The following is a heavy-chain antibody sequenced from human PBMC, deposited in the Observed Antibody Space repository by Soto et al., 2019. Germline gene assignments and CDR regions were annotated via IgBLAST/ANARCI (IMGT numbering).Heavy chain of an antibody. J-gene: IGHJ4*02. D-gene: IGHD6-13*01. Sequence: EVHLLESGGVLVQPGESLRLSCETSGFTFTNCVMTWVRQPPGKRLEWVSVITTSGHTDYADSVKGRFTIFRDNSKNTVYLQMNSLRAEDTAIYYCAKGLLNGRWYAADWGQGTLVTVSS. CDR2: ITTSGHT. V-gene: IGHV3-23*01. CDR3: AKGLLNGRWYAAD. CDR1: GFTFTNCV.